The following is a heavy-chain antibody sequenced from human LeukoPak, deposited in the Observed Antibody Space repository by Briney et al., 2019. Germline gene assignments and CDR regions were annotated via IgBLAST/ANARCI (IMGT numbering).Heavy chain of an antibody. J-gene: IGHJ4*02. CDR3: ARDNRGYFDY. D-gene: IGHD1-1*01. V-gene: IGHV4-34*01. CDR2: INHSGST. CDR1: GGSFSGYY. Sequence: PSETLSLTCAVYGGSFSGYYWSWIRQPPGKGLEWIGEINHSGSTNYNPSLKSRVTMSVDTSKNQFSLKLSSVTAADTAVYYCARDNRGYFDYWGQGTLVTVSS.